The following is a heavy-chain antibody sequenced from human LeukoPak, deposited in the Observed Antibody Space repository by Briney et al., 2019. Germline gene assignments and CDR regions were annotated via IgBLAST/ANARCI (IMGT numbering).Heavy chain of an antibody. V-gene: IGHV4-4*02. CDR2: VHLDGRT. Sequence: NPSETLSLTCAVSGGSVTSTNWWTCFRPPPGKGLEWIGEVHLDGRTNYNPSLTGRLTMSVDLYENHISLKLTSVTAADTAVYYCAREGGFYRPLDYSGQGTLVTVSS. CDR1: GGSVTSTNW. CDR3: AREGGFYRPLDY. D-gene: IGHD3-3*01. J-gene: IGHJ4*02.